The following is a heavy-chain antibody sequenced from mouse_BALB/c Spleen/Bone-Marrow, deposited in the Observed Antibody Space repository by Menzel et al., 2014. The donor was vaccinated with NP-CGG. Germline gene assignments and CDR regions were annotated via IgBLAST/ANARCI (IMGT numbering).Heavy chain of an antibody. V-gene: IGHV14-3*02. CDR2: IDPANGNT. J-gene: IGHJ2*01. Sequence: VQLQQPGAELVKPGASVKLSCTASGSNIKDTYMHWVKQRPEQGLGWIGRIDPANGNTKYDPKFQGKATITADTSSNTAYLQLSSLTSEDTAVYYCAYGSSYDYFDYWGQGTTLTVSS. D-gene: IGHD1-1*01. CDR1: GSNIKDTY. CDR3: AYGSSYDYFDY.